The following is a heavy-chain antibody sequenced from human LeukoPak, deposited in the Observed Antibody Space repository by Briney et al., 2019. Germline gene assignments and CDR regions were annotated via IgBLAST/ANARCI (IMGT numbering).Heavy chain of an antibody. CDR3: ARGTIAAAGYNWFDP. CDR2: IGTAGDT. D-gene: IGHD6-13*01. V-gene: IGHV3-13*01. Sequence: GGSLRLSCAASGFTFSSYDMHWVRQATGKGLEWVSAIGTAGDTYYPGSVKGRFTISRENAKNSLYLPMNSLRAEDTAVYYCARGTIAAAGYNWFDPWGQGTLVTVSS. J-gene: IGHJ5*02. CDR1: GFTFSSYD.